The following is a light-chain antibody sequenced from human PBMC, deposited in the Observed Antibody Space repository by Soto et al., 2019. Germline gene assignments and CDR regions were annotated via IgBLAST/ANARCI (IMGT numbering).Light chain of an antibody. CDR2: EVS. J-gene: IGLJ2*01. CDR1: SSDVGGYNY. Sequence: QSALTQPASVSGSPGQSITISCTGTSSDVGGYNYVSWYQQHPGKAPKLMIYEVSNRPSGVSNRFSGSKSGNTASLTISGTQAEDEADYYCSSYTSSSMVFGGGTKLTVL. V-gene: IGLV2-14*01. CDR3: SSYTSSSMV.